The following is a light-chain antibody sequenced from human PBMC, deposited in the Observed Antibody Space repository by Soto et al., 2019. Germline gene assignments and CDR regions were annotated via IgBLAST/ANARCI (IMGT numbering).Light chain of an antibody. Sequence: EIVLTQSPGTLSLSPGERATLSCRASQSVSSTYLAWYQHKPGQPPTLLIYGASSRVTGIPDRFSGSGSGTDLTLHISRLEPEDFAVYYCQQYGSSSTWTVGQGTKVEIK. J-gene: IGKJ1*01. V-gene: IGKV3-20*01. CDR1: QSVSSTY. CDR3: QQYGSSSTWT. CDR2: GAS.